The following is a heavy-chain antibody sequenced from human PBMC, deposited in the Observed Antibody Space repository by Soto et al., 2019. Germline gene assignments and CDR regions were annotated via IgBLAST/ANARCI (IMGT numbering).Heavy chain of an antibody. V-gene: IGHV3-21*01. Sequence: EVQLVESGGGLVKPGGSLRLSCEASGFTFRSYSMNWVRQAPGKGLEWVSSISTTSSYIYYGDSVKGRFTISRDNAKNSLFLQMNSLRAEDTAIYYCAREGDDYGDYKRAFGIWGQGTTVTVSS. D-gene: IGHD4-17*01. CDR3: AREGDDYGDYKRAFGI. J-gene: IGHJ3*02. CDR2: ISTTSSYI. CDR1: GFTFRSYS.